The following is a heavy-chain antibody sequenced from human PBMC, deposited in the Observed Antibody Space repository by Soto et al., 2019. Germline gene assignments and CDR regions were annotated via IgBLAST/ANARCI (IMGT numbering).Heavy chain of an antibody. J-gene: IGHJ4*02. CDR3: VSYRGAFYFDH. D-gene: IGHD4-4*01. V-gene: IGHV4-59*01. CDR1: GGSMSSNY. CDR2: VYYGGT. Sequence: ETLSLTCTVSGGSMSSNYWSWIRQSPGKGLEWIGFVYYGGTNYNPSFESRVTMSVDTPKNQFSLELSSVTAADTAVYYCVSYRGAFYFDHWGQGALVTVSS.